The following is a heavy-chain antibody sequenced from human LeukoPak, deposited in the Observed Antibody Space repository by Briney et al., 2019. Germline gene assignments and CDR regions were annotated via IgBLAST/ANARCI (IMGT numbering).Heavy chain of an antibody. J-gene: IGHJ4*02. D-gene: IGHD3-3*01. CDR3: ARAKSFRVYYDFWSGYNYFDY. CDR2: ISYDGSNK. Sequence: SGGSLRLSCAASGFTFSSYAMSWVRQAPGKGLEWVAVISYDGSNKYYADSVKGRFTISRDNSKNTLYLQMNSLRAEDTAVYYCARAKSFRVYYDFWSGYNYFDYWGQGTLVTVSS. V-gene: IGHV3-30-3*01. CDR1: GFTFSSYA.